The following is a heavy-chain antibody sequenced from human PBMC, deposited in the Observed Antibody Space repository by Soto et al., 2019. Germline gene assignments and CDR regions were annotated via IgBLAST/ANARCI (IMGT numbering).Heavy chain of an antibody. Sequence: ASVKVACKVSGYTLTELSMHWVRQAPGKGLEWIGIFNPDGGETIYAQKFRGRVTLARDTSTGTVYMDLSSLRSEDTAMYYCARDLAAGDFWGQGTLVTVSS. V-gene: IGHV1-24*01. J-gene: IGHJ4*02. CDR3: ARDLAAGDF. D-gene: IGHD6-13*01. CDR2: FNPDGGET. CDR1: GYTLTELS.